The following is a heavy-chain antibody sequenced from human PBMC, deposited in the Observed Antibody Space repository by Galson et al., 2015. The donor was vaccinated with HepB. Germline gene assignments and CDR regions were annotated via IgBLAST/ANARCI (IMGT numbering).Heavy chain of an antibody. J-gene: IGHJ6*02. Sequence: SLRLSCAASGFTFSSYGMHWVRQAPGKGLEWVAVISYDGSNKYYADSVKGRFTISRDNSKNTLYLQMNSLRAEDTAVYYCAKAGGDYGRNYGMDVWGQGTTVTVSS. V-gene: IGHV3-30*18. CDR3: AKAGGDYGRNYGMDV. CDR1: GFTFSSYG. D-gene: IGHD4-17*01. CDR2: ISYDGSNK.